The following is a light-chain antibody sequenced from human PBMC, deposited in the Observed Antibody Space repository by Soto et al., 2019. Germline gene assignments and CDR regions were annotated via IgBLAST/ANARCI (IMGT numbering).Light chain of an antibody. J-gene: IGKJ1*01. V-gene: IGKV3-20*01. CDR1: QSVSSSY. CDR3: QQYGSSGT. Sequence: EIVLTQSPATLSLSPGERATLSCRASQSVSSSYLAWYQQKPGQAPRLLIYGASSRATGIPDRLSGSGSGTDFTLTISRMEPEDFAVYYCQQYGSSGTFGHGTKVDIK. CDR2: GAS.